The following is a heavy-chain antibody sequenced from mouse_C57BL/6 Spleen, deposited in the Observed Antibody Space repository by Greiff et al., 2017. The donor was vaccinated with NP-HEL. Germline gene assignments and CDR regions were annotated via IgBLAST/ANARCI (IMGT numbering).Heavy chain of an antibody. V-gene: IGHV1-50*01. CDR1: GYTFTSYW. J-gene: IGHJ2*01. CDR3: ARRYYPPYFDY. D-gene: IGHD2-3*01. Sequence: VQLQQSGAELVKPGASVKLSCKASGYTFTSYWMQWVKQRPGQGLEWIGEIDPSDSYTNYNQKFKGKATLTVDTSSSTAYMQLSSLTSEDSGVYACARRYYPPYFDYWGQGTTLTVSS. CDR2: IDPSDSYT.